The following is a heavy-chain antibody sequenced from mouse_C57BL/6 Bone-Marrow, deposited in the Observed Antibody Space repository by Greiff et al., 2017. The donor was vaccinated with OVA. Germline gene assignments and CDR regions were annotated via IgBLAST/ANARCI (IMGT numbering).Heavy chain of an antibody. CDR3: ARWITTGGCAY. CDR1: GYTFTSYW. Sequence: QVQLKQPGTELVKPGASVKLSCKASGYTFTSYWMHWVKQRPGHGLEWIGNINPSNGGTNYNEKFKSKATLTADKSSSTAYMQLSSLTSEDSAVYYCARWITTGGCAYWGQGTLVTVSA. J-gene: IGHJ3*01. D-gene: IGHD1-1*01. V-gene: IGHV1-53*01. CDR2: INPSNGGT.